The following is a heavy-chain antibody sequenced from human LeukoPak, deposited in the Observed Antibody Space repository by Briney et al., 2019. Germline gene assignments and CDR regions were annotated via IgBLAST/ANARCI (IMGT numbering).Heavy chain of an antibody. Sequence: PGGSLRLSCAASGFTFNNYWMHWVRQAPGKGLVWVSRISKDGSTTNYAGSVKGRFNISRDNAKNTLYLQMNSLTAEDTALYYCARGASSGYRIDYWGQGTLVTVSS. CDR2: ISKDGSTT. J-gene: IGHJ4*02. V-gene: IGHV3-74*01. CDR1: GFTFNNYW. CDR3: ARGASSGYRIDY. D-gene: IGHD5-18*01.